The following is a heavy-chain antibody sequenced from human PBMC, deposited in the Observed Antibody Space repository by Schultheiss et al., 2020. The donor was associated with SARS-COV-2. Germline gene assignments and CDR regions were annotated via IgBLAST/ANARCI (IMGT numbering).Heavy chain of an antibody. CDR1: GGSISSYY. D-gene: IGHD3-3*01. Sequence: SETLSLTCTVSGGSISSYYWSWIRQPPGKGLEWIGEINHSGSTNYNPSLKSRVTISVDTSKNQFSLKLSSVTAADTAVYYCAKDPFYDFWSGYYFDYWGQGTLVTVSS. CDR2: INHSGST. V-gene: IGHV4-34*01. J-gene: IGHJ4*02. CDR3: AKDPFYDFWSGYYFDY.